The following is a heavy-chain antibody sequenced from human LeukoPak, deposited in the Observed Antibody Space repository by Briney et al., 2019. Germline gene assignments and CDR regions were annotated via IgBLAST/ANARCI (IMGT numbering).Heavy chain of an antibody. CDR2: INPSGGST. D-gene: IGHD4/OR15-4a*01. V-gene: IGHV1-46*01. CDR3: ARDADGAYSHYYDYYYMDV. J-gene: IGHJ6*03. CDR1: GYTFTSHY. Sequence: ASVKVSCKASGYTFTSHYMHWVRQAPGQGLEWMGKINPSGGSTRYAQKFQGRVTMTSDMSTSTVYMELSSLRSDDTAVYYCARDADGAYSHYYDYYYMDVWGKGTTVTVSS.